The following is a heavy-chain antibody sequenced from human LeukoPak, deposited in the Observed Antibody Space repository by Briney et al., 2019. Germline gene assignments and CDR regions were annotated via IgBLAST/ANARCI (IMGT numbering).Heavy chain of an antibody. J-gene: IGHJ6*02. V-gene: IGHV3-33*01. CDR2: IWYDGSNE. CDR1: GFTFNSYG. Sequence: GGSLRLSCAASGFTFNSYGMHWVRQAPGKGLEWGAVIWYDGSNEYYADSVKGRFTISRDNSKNTLYLQMNSLRAEDTAVYYCAGDSGEYYYGMDVWGQGTTVTVSS. CDR3: AGDSGEYYYGMDV. D-gene: IGHD4-17*01.